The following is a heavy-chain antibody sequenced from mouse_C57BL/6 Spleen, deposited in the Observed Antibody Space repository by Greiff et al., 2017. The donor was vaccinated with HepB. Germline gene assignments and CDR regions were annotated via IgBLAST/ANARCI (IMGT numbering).Heavy chain of an antibody. D-gene: IGHD2-3*01. CDR3: ARHFYDGYYNWYFDV. CDR2: IWSDGST. Sequence: QVQLKESGPGLVAPSPSLSITCTVSGFSLTSYGVHWVRQPPGKGLEWLVVIWSDGSTTYNSALKSRLSISKDNSKSQVFLKMNSLQTDDTAMYYCARHFYDGYYNWYFDVWGTGTTVTVSS. CDR1: GFSLTSYG. J-gene: IGHJ1*03. V-gene: IGHV2-6-1*01.